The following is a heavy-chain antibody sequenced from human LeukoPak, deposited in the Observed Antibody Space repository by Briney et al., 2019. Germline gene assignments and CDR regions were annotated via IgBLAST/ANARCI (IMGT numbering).Heavy chain of an antibody. CDR3: ARGRGSGGWTQRPGWFDP. V-gene: IGHV4-4*07. J-gene: IGHJ5*02. D-gene: IGHD6-19*01. CDR2: IYTSGST. Sequence: PSETLSLTCTVSGGSISSYYWSWIRQPAGKGLEWIGRIYTSGSTNYNPSLKSRVTMSVDTSKNQFSLKLSSVTAADTAVYYCARGRGSGGWTQRPGWFDPWGQGTLVTVSS. CDR1: GGSISSYY.